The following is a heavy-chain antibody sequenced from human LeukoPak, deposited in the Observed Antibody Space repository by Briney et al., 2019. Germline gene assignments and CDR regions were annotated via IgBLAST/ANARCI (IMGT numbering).Heavy chain of an antibody. CDR1: GGSISSGDYY. CDR3: ARGYYDFWSGYYHGWFDP. D-gene: IGHD3-3*01. J-gene: IGHJ5*02. Sequence: SETLSLTCTVSGGSISSGDYYWSWIRQPPGKGLEWIGYIYYSGSTNYNPSLKSRVTISVDTSKNQFSLKLSSVTAADTAVYYCARGYYDFWSGYYHGWFDPWGQGTLVTVSS. CDR2: IYYSGST. V-gene: IGHV4-61*08.